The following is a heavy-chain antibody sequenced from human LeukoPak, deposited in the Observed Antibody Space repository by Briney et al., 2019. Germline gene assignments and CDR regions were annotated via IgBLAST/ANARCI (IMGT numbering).Heavy chain of an antibody. Sequence: VSGPTLVKPTQTLTLTCTFSGFSLNTNAVVVGWVRQPPGQALEWLTFIYGNDDKRYSPSLGSRLTITKDTSKNQVVLTMTDMDYVDTATYYCVHRTSVTSVDHWGQGTLVTVSS. CDR2: IYGNDDK. D-gene: IGHD4-17*01. CDR3: VHRTSVTSVDH. V-gene: IGHV2-5*01. J-gene: IGHJ4*02. CDR1: GFSLNTNAVV.